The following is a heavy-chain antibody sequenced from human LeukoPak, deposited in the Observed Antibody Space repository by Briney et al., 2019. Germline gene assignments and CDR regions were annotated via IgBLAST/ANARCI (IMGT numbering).Heavy chain of an antibody. D-gene: IGHD5-24*01. CDR2: IYYSGST. Sequence: SETLSLTCTVSGGSISSSYYCWGWIRQPPGKGLEWIGSIYYSGSTYYNPSLKSRATISVDTSKNQFSLILNSVTAADTAVYYCASQMATINYWGQGTLVTVSS. CDR1: GGSISSSYYC. CDR3: ASQMATINY. V-gene: IGHV4-39*01. J-gene: IGHJ4*02.